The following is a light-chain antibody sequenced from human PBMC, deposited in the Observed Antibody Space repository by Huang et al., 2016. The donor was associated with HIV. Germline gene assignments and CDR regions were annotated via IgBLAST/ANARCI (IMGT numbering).Light chain of an antibody. CDR1: QNINRY. J-gene: IGKJ2*01. V-gene: IGKV1-39*01. CDR3: QQSAVTPRT. Sequence: DIQITPSPSSLSASVGDRVIINCRASQNINRYLNWYQQQPGKAPKLLISSASKLQSGGPSSFIGSGSGTHFTLAISSLQPEDSATYYCQQSAVTPRTFGQGTKLEI. CDR2: SAS.